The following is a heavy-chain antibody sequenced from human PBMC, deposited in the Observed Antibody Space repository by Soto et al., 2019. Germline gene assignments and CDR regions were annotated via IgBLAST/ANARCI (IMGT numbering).Heavy chain of an antibody. V-gene: IGHV6-1*01. Sequence: SQTLSLTCAISGDSVSSNSAAWNWFRQSPSRGLESLGRTYYRSTWYNDYAVSVKRRITLNPDTSKNQFSLQLNAVTPEDTAVYYCARGECTNGVGYIGSGYYYGMDVWGQGATVTVSS. CDR2: TYYRSTWYN. J-gene: IGHJ6*02. CDR3: ARGECTNGVGYIGSGYYYGMDV. CDR1: GDSVSSNSAA. D-gene: IGHD2-8*01.